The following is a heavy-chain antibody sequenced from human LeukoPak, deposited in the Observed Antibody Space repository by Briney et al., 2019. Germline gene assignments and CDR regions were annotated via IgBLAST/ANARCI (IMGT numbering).Heavy chain of an antibody. Sequence: NPSETLPLTCAVYGGSFSGYYWSWIRQPPGKGLEWIGEINHSGSTNYNPSLKSRVTISVDTSKNQFSLKLSSVTAADTAVYYCARGFRGYSGYDHYYYYGMDVWGQGTTVTVSS. CDR2: INHSGST. V-gene: IGHV4-34*01. J-gene: IGHJ6*02. CDR3: ARGFRGYSGYDHYYYYGMDV. CDR1: GGSFSGYY. D-gene: IGHD5-12*01.